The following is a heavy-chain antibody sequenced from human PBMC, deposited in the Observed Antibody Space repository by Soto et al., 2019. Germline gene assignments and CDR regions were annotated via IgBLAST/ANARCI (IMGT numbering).Heavy chain of an antibody. CDR1: GYTFTSYG. CDR3: ARDSSSRPGGMDV. V-gene: IGHV1-18*04. Sequence: QVQLVQSGAEVKKPGASVKVSCKASGYTFTSYGITWVRQAPGQGLEWMGWISAYNGNTNYAQKLQGRVTRTTDTSTSTAYMELRRLRSGEAAVYYCARDSSSRPGGMDVWGQGTTVTVS. D-gene: IGHD6-6*01. J-gene: IGHJ6*02. CDR2: ISAYNGNT.